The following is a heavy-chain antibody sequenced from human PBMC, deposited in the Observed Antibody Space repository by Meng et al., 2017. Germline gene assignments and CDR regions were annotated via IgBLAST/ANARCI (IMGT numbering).Heavy chain of an antibody. CDR1: GFTFSSYS. J-gene: IGHJ6*02. CDR3: ARPAEGITMVRGVPIPPMYYYGMDV. Sequence: GGSLRLSCAASGFTFSSYSMNWVRQAPGKGLEWVSSISSSSSYIYYADSVKGRFTISRDNAKNSLYLQMNSLRAEDTAVYYCARPAEGITMVRGVPIPPMYYYGMDVWGQGTTVTVSS. D-gene: IGHD3-10*01. CDR2: ISSSSSYI. V-gene: IGHV3-21*01.